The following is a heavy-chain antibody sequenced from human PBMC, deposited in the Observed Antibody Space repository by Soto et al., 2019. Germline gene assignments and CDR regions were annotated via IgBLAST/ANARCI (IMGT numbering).Heavy chain of an antibody. CDR1: GGSFSGYY. CDR3: ARDAVGATTGWFDP. V-gene: IGHV4-34*01. J-gene: IGHJ5*02. CDR2: INHSGST. Sequence: QVQLQQWGAGLLKPSETLSLTCAVYGGSFSGYYWSWIRQPPGKGLEWIGEINHSGSTNYNPSLKGRVTISVDTSKNQFSLKLSSVTAADTAVYYCARDAVGATTGWFDPWGQGTLVTVSS. D-gene: IGHD1-26*01.